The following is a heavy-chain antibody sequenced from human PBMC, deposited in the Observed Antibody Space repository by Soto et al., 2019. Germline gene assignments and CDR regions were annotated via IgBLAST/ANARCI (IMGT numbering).Heavy chain of an antibody. CDR2: INPNSGGT. Sequence: QVQLVQSGAEVKKPGASVKVSCKASGYTFTGYYMHWVRQAPGQGLEWMGWINPNSGGTNYAQKFQGRVTMTRDTSISTAYMELSRLRSDDTAVYYCARGYYDFWSGYYYFDYWGQGTLVTVSS. J-gene: IGHJ4*02. CDR3: ARGYYDFWSGYYYFDY. V-gene: IGHV1-2*02. D-gene: IGHD3-3*01. CDR1: GYTFTGYY.